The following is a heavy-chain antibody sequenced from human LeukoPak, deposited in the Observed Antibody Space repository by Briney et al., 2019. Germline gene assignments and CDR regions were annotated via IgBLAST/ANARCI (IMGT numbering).Heavy chain of an antibody. V-gene: IGHV3-23*01. CDR1: GFTFSIYA. CDR2: IGGSGTRT. CDR3: AKTGAGYYYMDV. J-gene: IGHJ6*03. Sequence: GGSLRLSCAASGFTFSIYAVSWVRQAPGKGLEWVSTIGGSGTRTYYADSVKGRFTISRDNSKNTLYLQMNSLRAEDTAVYYCAKTGAGYYYMDVWGKGTTVTVSS. D-gene: IGHD7-27*01.